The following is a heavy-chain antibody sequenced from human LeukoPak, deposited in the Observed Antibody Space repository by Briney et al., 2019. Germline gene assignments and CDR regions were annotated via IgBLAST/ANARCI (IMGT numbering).Heavy chain of an antibody. V-gene: IGHV1-18*04. CDR1: GYSFTSYW. D-gene: IGHD3-10*01. Sequence: GESLKISCKGSGYSFTSYWIGWVRQAPGQGLEWMGWISAYNGNTNYAQKLQGRVTMTTDTSTSTAYMELRSLRSDDTAVYYCAREWRGIAMVRGVISRSYIGYWGQGTLVTVSS. J-gene: IGHJ4*02. CDR3: AREWRGIAMVRGVISRSYIGY. CDR2: ISAYNGNT.